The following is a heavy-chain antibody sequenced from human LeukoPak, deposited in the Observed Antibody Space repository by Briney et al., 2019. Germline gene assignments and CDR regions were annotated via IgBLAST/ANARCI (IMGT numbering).Heavy chain of an antibody. V-gene: IGHV4-34*01. CDR1: GGSFSGYY. Sequence: SETLSLTCAVYGGSFSGYYWSWIRQPPGKGLEWIGEINHSGSTNYNPSLKSRVTISVDTSKNQFSLKLSSVTAADTAVYYCARARWVSLPFHWGQGTLVTVSS. CDR2: INHSGST. CDR3: ARARWVSLPFH. D-gene: IGHD1-26*01. J-gene: IGHJ4*02.